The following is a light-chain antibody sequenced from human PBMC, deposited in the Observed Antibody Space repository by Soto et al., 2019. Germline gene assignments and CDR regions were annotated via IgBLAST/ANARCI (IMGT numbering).Light chain of an antibody. V-gene: IGKV1-5*01. CDR2: DAS. J-gene: IGKJ1*01. CDR3: QQYNSYWT. CDR1: QSISSW. Sequence: DNQMTPSPFPLSATVGARVPITFRASQSISSWLAWYQQKPGKAPKLLIYDASSLESGVPPRFSGSGSGTEFTLTISSLQPDDFATYYCQQYNSYWTFGQGTKVDIK.